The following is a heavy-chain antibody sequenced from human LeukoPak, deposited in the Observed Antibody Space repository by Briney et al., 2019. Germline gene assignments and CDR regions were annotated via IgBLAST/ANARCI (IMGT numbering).Heavy chain of an antibody. D-gene: IGHD6-13*01. CDR1: GYTFTSYG. J-gene: IGHJ6*03. Sequence: GDSVKVSCKASGYTFTSYGISWVRQAPGQGLEWMGWISAYNGNTNYAQKLQGRVTMTTDTSTSTAYMELMSLRSDDTAVYYCARARYSSSWPSSYYYYMDVWGKGTTVTVSS. CDR2: ISAYNGNT. CDR3: ARARYSSSWPSSYYYYMDV. V-gene: IGHV1-18*01.